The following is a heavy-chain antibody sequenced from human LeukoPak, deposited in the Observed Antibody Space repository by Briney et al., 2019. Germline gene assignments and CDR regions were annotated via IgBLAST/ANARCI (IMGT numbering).Heavy chain of an antibody. CDR3: AKNTQYSGYYDC. CDR2: ISDSGGIT. J-gene: IGHJ4*02. Sequence: GGSLRLSCAASGFPFNAYWMTWVRQAPGKGPEWVSFISDSGGITYYADSVKGRFTISRDNSKNTLYLQMNSLRAEDTAVYYCAKNTQYSGYYDCWGQGTLVAVSS. D-gene: IGHD6-6*01. V-gene: IGHV3-23*01. CDR1: GFPFNAYW.